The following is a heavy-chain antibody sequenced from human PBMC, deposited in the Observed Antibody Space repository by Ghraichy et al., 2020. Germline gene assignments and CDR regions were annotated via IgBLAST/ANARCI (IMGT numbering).Heavy chain of an antibody. CDR1: GGSISSYY. Sequence: SETQSLTCTVSGGSISSYYWSWIRQPPGKGLEWIGYIYYSGSTNYNPSLKSRVTISVDTSKNQFSLKLSSVTAADTAVYYCARGGYNWNDGGVDYWGQGTLVTVSS. J-gene: IGHJ4*02. V-gene: IGHV4-59*01. CDR2: IYYSGST. D-gene: IGHD1-20*01. CDR3: ARGGYNWNDGGVDY.